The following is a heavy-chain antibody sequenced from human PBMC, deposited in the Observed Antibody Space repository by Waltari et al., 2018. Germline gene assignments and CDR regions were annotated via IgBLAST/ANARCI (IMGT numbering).Heavy chain of an antibody. CDR3: AREGRSSYYYYGMDV. CDR1: GFTFSSYS. CDR2: ISISRSTI. D-gene: IGHD1-26*01. J-gene: IGHJ6*02. V-gene: IGHV3-48*01. Sequence: EVQLVESGGGLVQPGGSLRLSCAASGFTFSSYSMNWVRQAPGKGLEWVSYISISRSTIYYADSVKGRFTSSRDNAKNSLYLQMNSMRAEDTAGYYCAREGRSSYYYYGMDVWGQGTTVTVSS.